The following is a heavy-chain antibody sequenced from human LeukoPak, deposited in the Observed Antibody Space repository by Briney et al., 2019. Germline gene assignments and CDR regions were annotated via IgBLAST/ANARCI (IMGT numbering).Heavy chain of an antibody. V-gene: IGHV3-23*01. J-gene: IGHJ5*02. Sequence: GGSLRLSCAASGFTFTTYAMSWVRQAPGKGLEWVSSISATALNTYYADSVKGRFTISRDISKNTLYLQMNGLRADDTAVYYCAXDPXGNYVAWFDPWGQGTLVTVSS. CDR3: AXDPXGNYVAWFDP. CDR1: GFTFTTYA. CDR2: ISATALNT. D-gene: IGHD3-16*01.